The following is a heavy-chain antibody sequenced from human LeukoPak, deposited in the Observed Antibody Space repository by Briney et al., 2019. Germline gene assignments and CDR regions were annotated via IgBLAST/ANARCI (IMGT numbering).Heavy chain of an antibody. D-gene: IGHD3-10*01. CDR2: ISAYNGNT. J-gene: IGHJ3*02. CDR1: GYTFITYN. V-gene: IGHV1-18*01. Sequence: ASLKLCCSAAGYTFITYNFIRVRQAPGQGLEWRGWISAYNGNTNYAQKPQGRVTMTTATSTSTAYMELRSLRSDDTAVYYCARDVSEGFGERVIDAFDIWGEGTMVTVSS. CDR3: ARDVSEGFGERVIDAFDI.